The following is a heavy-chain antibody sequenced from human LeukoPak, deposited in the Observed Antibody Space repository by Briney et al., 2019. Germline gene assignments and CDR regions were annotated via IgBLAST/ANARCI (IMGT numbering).Heavy chain of an antibody. D-gene: IGHD3-22*01. CDR1: GGSINKYY. CDR2: VHDSAGT. J-gene: IGHJ4*02. Sequence: SETLSLTCTVSGGSINKYYWSWIRQSPGKGLEWLGYVHDSAGTIYNPSLKSRVTISVGTSKTQFSLKVTSVTTADTAVYYCAKKGYYDGSGYYMYYFDHWGQGTLVTVSS. CDR3: AKKGYYDGSGYYMYYFDH. V-gene: IGHV4-59*01.